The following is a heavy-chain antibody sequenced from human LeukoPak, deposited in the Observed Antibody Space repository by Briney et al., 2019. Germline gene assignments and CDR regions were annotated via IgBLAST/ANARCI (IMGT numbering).Heavy chain of an antibody. D-gene: IGHD1-1*01. J-gene: IGHJ4*02. CDR1: GFTFSSYS. Sequence: PGGPLRLSCAASGFTFSSYSMNWVRQAPGKGLEGVSSISSSSSYIYYADSVKGRFTISRDNAKNSLYLQMNSLRAEDTAVYYCARVGGLERRLDGYSDYWGQGTLVTVSS. CDR2: ISSSSSYI. CDR3: ARVGGLERRLDGYSDY. V-gene: IGHV3-21*01.